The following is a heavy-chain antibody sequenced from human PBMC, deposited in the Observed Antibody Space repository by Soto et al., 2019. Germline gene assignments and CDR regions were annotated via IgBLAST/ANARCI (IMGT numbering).Heavy chain of an antibody. J-gene: IGHJ4*02. CDR1: GGSISSSNW. D-gene: IGHD3-16*02. V-gene: IGHV4-4*02. CDR2: IYHSGST. CDR3: ARSHSDPNAIDVWGSYRYPFDY. Sequence: SETLSLTCAVSGGSISSSNWWSWVRQPPGKGLEWIGEIYHSGSTNYNPSLKSRVTISVDKSKNQFSLKLSSVTAADTAVYYCARSHSDPNAIDVWGSYRYPFDYWGQGTLVTVSS.